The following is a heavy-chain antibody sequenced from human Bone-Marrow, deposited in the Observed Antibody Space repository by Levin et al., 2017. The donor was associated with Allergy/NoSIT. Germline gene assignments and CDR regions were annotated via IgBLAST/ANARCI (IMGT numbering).Heavy chain of an antibody. J-gene: IGHJ5*02. V-gene: IGHV3-21*01. CDR1: GLIFSKDS. CDR2: ISYTSRDI. Sequence: GGSLRLSCAGSGLIFSKDSMNWVRQAPGKGLEWVSSISYTSRDIFYADSVRGRFTISRDNARNSLYLQMSSLRAEDTAVYYCARSLTARLDWFDPWGLGTLVTVSS. D-gene: IGHD6-6*01. CDR3: ARSLTARLDWFDP.